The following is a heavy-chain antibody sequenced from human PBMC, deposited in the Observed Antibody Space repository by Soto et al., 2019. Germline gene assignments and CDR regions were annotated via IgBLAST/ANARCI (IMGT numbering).Heavy chain of an antibody. J-gene: IGHJ6*02. CDR1: GGSFTYT. D-gene: IGHD5-18*01. CDR3: ARLHSHGTYGMDV. V-gene: IGHV1-69*13. CDR2: IIPIFGTA. Sequence: GASVKVSCKASGGSFTYTLSWVRQAPGQGLEWMGGIIPIFGTANYAQKFQGRVTITADESTKTAYMELSTLRSGDTVVYYCARLHSHGTYGMDVWGQGTTVTVSS.